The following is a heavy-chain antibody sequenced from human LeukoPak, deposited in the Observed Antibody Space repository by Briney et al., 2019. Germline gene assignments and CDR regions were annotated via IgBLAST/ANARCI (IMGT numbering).Heavy chain of an antibody. J-gene: IGHJ3*02. CDR3: ARDSAALIVVATDDAFDI. CDR1: RGTFSSYA. CDR2: IIPIFGTA. Sequence: ASVKVSCKASRGTFSSYAISWVRQAPGQGLEWMGRIIPIFGTANYAQKFQGRVTITTDESTSTAYMELSSLRSEDTAVYYCARDSAALIVVATDDAFDIWGQGTMVTVSS. D-gene: IGHD3-22*01. V-gene: IGHV1-69*05.